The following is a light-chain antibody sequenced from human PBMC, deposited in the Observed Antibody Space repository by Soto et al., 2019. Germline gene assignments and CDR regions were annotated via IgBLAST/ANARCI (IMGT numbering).Light chain of an antibody. CDR2: EVS. Sequence: QFVLTQPASVSGSPGQSITISCTGTSSDVGAYNLVSWYQHHPDKAPKLMISEVSNRPSGVSDRFSGSKSGNTASLTISGLQAEDEADYYCASLTTTNFVFGTGTKVTVL. J-gene: IGLJ1*01. CDR3: ASLTTTNFV. V-gene: IGLV2-14*01. CDR1: SSDVGAYNL.